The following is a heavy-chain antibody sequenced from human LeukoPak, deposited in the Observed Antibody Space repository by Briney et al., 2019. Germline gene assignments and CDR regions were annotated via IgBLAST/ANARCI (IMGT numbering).Heavy chain of an antibody. J-gene: IGHJ3*02. CDR1: GFSFSTCS. D-gene: IGHD1-26*01. CDR2: VSGTSEYI. V-gene: IGHV3-21*06. CDR3: ARWGELPAFDI. Sequence: GGSLRLSCAASGFSFSTCSMIWVRQAPGKGLEWVSSVSGTSEYIYYADSVRGRFTISRDNAKNTVYLQMNSLRAEDTAVYYCARWGELPAFDIWGQGTMVTVSS.